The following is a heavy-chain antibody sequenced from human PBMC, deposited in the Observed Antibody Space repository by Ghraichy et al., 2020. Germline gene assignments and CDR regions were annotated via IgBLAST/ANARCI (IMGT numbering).Heavy chain of an antibody. Sequence: GGSLRLSCAASGFTVSNNYMSWVRQAPGKGLEWVSLIYSGGGTLYADSVKGRFTISRDSSKNTLYLQMNSLRAEDTAVYYCTRDSNGMVKTPGWGQGTLVTVSS. CDR2: IYSGGGT. CDR3: TRDSNGMVKTPG. V-gene: IGHV3-53*01. D-gene: IGHD5-18*01. CDR1: GFTVSNNY. J-gene: IGHJ4*02.